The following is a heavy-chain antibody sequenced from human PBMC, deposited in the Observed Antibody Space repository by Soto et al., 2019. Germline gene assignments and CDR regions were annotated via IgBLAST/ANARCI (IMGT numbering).Heavy chain of an antibody. V-gene: IGHV1-2*04. CDR2: INPNSGGT. Sequence: QVQLVQSGAEVKKPGASVKVSCKASGYTFTGYYMHWVRHAPGQGLEGMGWINPNSGGTNYAQKFQGWVNMTRHKSIITAYMEQTRLRCDATAVYYCARYVLGDCRGGICLNWFDPWGQGTLVIVSS. CDR3: ARYVLGDCRGGICLNWFDP. CDR1: GYTFTGYY. J-gene: IGHJ5*02. D-gene: IGHD2-15*01.